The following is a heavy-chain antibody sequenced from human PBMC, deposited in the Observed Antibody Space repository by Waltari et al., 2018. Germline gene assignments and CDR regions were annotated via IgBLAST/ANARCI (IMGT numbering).Heavy chain of an antibody. Sequence: VQLVQSGAEVKTPGAPVKVSCKAVGYTFTSYGISWVRQAPGQGLEWMGWVSAYNGNTNYAQKLQGRVTMTTDTSTSTAYMELRSLRSDDTAVYYCAREGDIVATATFDYWGQGSLVTVSS. J-gene: IGHJ4*02. CDR1: GYTFTSYG. CDR2: VSAYNGNT. CDR3: AREGDIVATATFDY. D-gene: IGHD5-12*01. V-gene: IGHV1-18*01.